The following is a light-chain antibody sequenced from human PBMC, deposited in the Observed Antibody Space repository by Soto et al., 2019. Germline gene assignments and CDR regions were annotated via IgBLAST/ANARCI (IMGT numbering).Light chain of an antibody. CDR2: LEGSGSY. Sequence: QPVLTQSSSASASLGSSVKLTCTLSSGHSSYIIAWHQQQPGKAPRYLMKLEGSGSYNKGSGVPDHFSGSSSGADRYLTISNLQFEDEADYYCETWESNTQVFGTVTKLTVL. V-gene: IGLV4-60*02. CDR3: ETWESNTQV. J-gene: IGLJ1*01. CDR1: SGHSSYI.